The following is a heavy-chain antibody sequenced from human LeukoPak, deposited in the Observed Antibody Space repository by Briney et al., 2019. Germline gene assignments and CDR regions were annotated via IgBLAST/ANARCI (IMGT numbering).Heavy chain of an antibody. Sequence: PGGSLRLSCAASGFTFNSYAMHWVRQAPGKGLEWVAVILYDGSNKYYADSVKGRFTISRDNSKNSLYLQMNSLRAEDTALYYCAKALYGSHYFWVDYWGQGTLVTVSS. CDR3: AKALYGSHYFWVDY. V-gene: IGHV3-30*18. CDR1: GFTFNSYA. J-gene: IGHJ4*02. D-gene: IGHD1-26*01. CDR2: ILYDGSNK.